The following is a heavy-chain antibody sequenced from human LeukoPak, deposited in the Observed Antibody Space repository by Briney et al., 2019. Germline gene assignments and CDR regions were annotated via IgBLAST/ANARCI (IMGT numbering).Heavy chain of an antibody. J-gene: IGHJ4*02. CDR3: AAGGLGDQPIFDFDY. V-gene: IGHV1-58*02. D-gene: IGHD3-3*01. CDR2: IVVGSGNT. CDR1: GFTFTSSA. Sequence: GASVKVSCKASGFTFTSSAMQWVRQARGQRLEWIGWIVVGSGNTNYAQKFQERVTITRDMSTSTAYMELSSLRSEDTAVYYCAAGGLGDQPIFDFDYWGQGTLVTVSS.